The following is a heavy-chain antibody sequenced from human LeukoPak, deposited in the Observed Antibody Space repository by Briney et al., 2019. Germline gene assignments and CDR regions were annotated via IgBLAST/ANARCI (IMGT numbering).Heavy chain of an antibody. D-gene: IGHD2-2*01. CDR3: ARHRGVVPAAPNYYYYYMDV. Sequence: SETLSLTCAVYGGSFSGYYWSWIRQPPGKGLEWIGEINHSGSTNYNPSLKSRVTISVDTSKNQFSLKLSSVTAADTAVYYCARHRGVVPAAPNYYYYYMDVWGKGTTVTVSS. CDR1: GGSFSGYY. CDR2: INHSGST. V-gene: IGHV4-34*01. J-gene: IGHJ6*03.